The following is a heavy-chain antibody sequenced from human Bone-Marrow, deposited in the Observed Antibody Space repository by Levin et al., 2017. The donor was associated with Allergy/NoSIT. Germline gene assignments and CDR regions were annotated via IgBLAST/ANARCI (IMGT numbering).Heavy chain of an antibody. D-gene: IGHD2-2*02. J-gene: IGHJ4*02. CDR2: IWYDGSNK. CDR3: ARLGYCSSTSCHISFSVPESDS. Sequence: GGSLRLSCAASGFTFSSYGMHWVRQAPGKGREWVAVIWYDGSNKYYADSVKGRFTISRDNSKNTLYLQMNSLRAEDTAVYYCARLGYCSSTSCHISFSVPESDSWGQGTLVTVSS. CDR1: GFTFSSYG. V-gene: IGHV3-33*01.